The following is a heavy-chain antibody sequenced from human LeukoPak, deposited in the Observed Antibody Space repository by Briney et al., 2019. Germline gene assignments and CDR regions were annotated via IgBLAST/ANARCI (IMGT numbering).Heavy chain of an antibody. J-gene: IGHJ4*02. CDR1: GGSISSGGYS. Sequence: SQTLSLTCAVSGGSISSGGYSWSWIRQPPGKGLEWIGYIYHSGSTYYNPSLKSRVTISVDRSKSQFSLKLSSVTAADTAVYYCARAPIAVAGLYFDYGGQGTLVTVSS. CDR2: IYHSGST. CDR3: ARAPIAVAGLYFDY. V-gene: IGHV4-30-2*01. D-gene: IGHD6-19*01.